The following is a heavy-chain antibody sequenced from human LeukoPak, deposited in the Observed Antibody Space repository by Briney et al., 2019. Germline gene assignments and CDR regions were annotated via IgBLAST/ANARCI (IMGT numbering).Heavy chain of an antibody. D-gene: IGHD1-26*01. J-gene: IGHJ4*02. CDR3: ARDPRGSYLGSFDY. V-gene: IGHV1-69*13. CDR1: GGTFSSYA. Sequence: ASVKVSCKASGGTFSSYAISWVRQAPGQGLEWMGGIIPIFGTANYAQKFQGRATITADESTSTAYMELSSLRSKDTAVYYCARDPRGSYLGSFDYWGQGTLVTVSS. CDR2: IIPIFGTA.